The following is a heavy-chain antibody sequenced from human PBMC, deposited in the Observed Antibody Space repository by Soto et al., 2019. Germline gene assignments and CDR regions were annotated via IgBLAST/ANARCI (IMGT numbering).Heavy chain of an antibody. Sequence: QVQLQESGPGLVKPLGTLSLTCAVSGGSISSGWWTWVRQPPGKGLEWIGEILYSGRTNYNSSLNSRVTISIDKSKKQFSLNLSSVTAADTAVYYCSGRVTDAPTWGQGALVTVSS. D-gene: IGHD3-10*01. CDR3: SGRVTDAPT. CDR1: GGSISSGW. J-gene: IGHJ5*02. V-gene: IGHV4-4*02. CDR2: ILYSGRT.